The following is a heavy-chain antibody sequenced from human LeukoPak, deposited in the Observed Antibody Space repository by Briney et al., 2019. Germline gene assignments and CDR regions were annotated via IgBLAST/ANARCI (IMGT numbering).Heavy chain of an antibody. CDR1: GDSVSSNSVT. Sequence: SQTLSLTCAISGDSVSSNSVTWNWIRQSPSRGLEWLGRTCYRSTWYNDYAVSVRGRITVNPDTSKNQFSLHLNSVTPEDTAVYYCARRLTQYDCFDPWGQGILVTVSS. CDR3: ARRLTQYDCFDP. J-gene: IGHJ5*02. CDR2: TCYRSTWYN. D-gene: IGHD2-2*01. V-gene: IGHV6-1*01.